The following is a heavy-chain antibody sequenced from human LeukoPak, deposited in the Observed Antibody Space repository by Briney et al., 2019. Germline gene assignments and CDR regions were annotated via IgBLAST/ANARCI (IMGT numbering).Heavy chain of an antibody. CDR2: IYYSRST. V-gene: IGHV4-31*03. D-gene: IGHD3-3*01. J-gene: IGHJ5*02. CDR3: ARESSLLYDFWSGFDP. CDR1: GCPISSSGYY. Sequence: TLSLTCTVSGCPISSSGYYWSWIRQHTGKGLERIGHIYYSRSTYYNPSLRSRVTISVDTSKIQFSLRLSSVTAADTAVYYCARESSLLYDFWSGFDPWGQGTLVTVSS.